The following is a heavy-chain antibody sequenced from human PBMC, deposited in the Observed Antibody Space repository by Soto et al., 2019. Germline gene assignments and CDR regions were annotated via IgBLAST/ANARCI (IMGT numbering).Heavy chain of an antibody. J-gene: IGHJ4*02. V-gene: IGHV3-7*03. CDR1: GFTFSNYW. D-gene: IGHD1-7*01. Sequence: GGSLRLSCAASGFTFSNYWMSWVRQAPGKGLEWVANIKEDGSEKYYVDSVKGRFTISRDNAKNSVYLQMNSLRAEDTAVFYCARGRYNWNYGAYHFDSWGQGALVTVSS. CDR3: ARGRYNWNYGAYHFDS. CDR2: IKEDGSEK.